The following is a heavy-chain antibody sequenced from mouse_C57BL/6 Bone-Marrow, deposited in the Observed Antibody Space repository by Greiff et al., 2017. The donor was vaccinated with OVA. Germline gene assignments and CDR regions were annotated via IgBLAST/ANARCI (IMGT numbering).Heavy chain of an antibody. CDR1: GYTFTSYW. D-gene: IGHD3-2*02. CDR2: IDPSDGYT. CDR3: AKGYSSGRGDY. Sequence: QVQLQQPGAELVMPGASVKLSCKASGYTFTSYWLHWVKQRPVHGLEWIGEIDPSDGYTTYNQKFKGKSILTAANSSNTAYMELSRLTCEDSAVYYCAKGYSSGRGDYWGQGTSVTVSS. J-gene: IGHJ4*01. V-gene: IGHV1-69*01.